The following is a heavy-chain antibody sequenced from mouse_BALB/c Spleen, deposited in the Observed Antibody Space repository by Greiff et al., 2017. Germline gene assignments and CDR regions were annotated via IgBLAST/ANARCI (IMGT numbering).Heavy chain of an antibody. J-gene: IGHJ2*01. D-gene: IGHD2-12*01. CDR2: ISSGGST. CDR1: GFTFSSYA. CDR3: ARRGVYDGGDYFDY. V-gene: IGHV5-6-5*01. Sequence: EVNVVESGGGLVKPGGSLKLSCAASGFTFSSYAMSWVRQTPEKRLEWVASISSGGSTYYPDSVKGRFTISRDNARNILYLQMSSLRSEDTAMYYCARRGVYDGGDYFDYWGQGTTLTVSS.